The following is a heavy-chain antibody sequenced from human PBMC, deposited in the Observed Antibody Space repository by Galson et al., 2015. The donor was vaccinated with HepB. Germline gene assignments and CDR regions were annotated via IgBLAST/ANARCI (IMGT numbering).Heavy chain of an antibody. Sequence: SLRLSCAASGFTFSYYAMAWVRQAPGKGPEWISAITPSGDNTYSADSLKGRFSISRDNSQNTLFLQMNSLRADHTAIYFCAKVFPEKTDGWYRQALYYFDSWGQGTRVTVSS. V-gene: IGHV3-23*01. CDR2: ITPSGDNT. D-gene: IGHD6-19*01. CDR1: GFTFSYYA. J-gene: IGHJ4*02. CDR3: AKVFPEKTDGWYRQALYYFDS.